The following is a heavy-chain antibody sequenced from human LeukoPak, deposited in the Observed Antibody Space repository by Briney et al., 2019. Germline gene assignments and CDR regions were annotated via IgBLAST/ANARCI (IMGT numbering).Heavy chain of an antibody. CDR1: GGSISSGGYS. D-gene: IGHD5-24*01. Sequence: SETLSLTCAVSGGSISSGGYSWSWIRQPPGKGLEWIGYIYHSGSTYYNPSLKSRVTISVDRSKNQFSLKLSSVTAADTAVYYCAREGRDGYNWDGMDVWGQGTTVTVSS. CDR3: AREGRDGYNWDGMDV. V-gene: IGHV4-30-2*01. CDR2: IYHSGST. J-gene: IGHJ6*02.